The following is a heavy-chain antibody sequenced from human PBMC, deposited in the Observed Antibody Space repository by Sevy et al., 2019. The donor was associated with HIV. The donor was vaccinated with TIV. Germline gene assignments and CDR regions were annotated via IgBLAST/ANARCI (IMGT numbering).Heavy chain of an antibody. CDR1: GGSISSGDYY. CDR2: IYYSGST. V-gene: IGHV4-30-4*01. CDR3: ARDSYYDILTGYYPSGMDV. J-gene: IGHJ6*02. D-gene: IGHD3-9*01. Sequence: SETLSLTCTVSGGSISSGDYYWSWIRQPPGKGLEWIGYIYYSGSTCYNPSLKSRVTISVDTSKNQFSLKLSSVTAADTAVYYCARDSYYDILTGYYPSGMDVWGQGTTVTVSS.